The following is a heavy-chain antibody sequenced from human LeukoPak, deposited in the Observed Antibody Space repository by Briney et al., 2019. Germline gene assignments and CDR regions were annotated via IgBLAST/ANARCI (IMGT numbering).Heavy chain of an antibody. CDR3: ARHMNPYDILTGYPDV. J-gene: IGHJ6*04. CDR2: ISSSSYI. CDR1: GFTFSSYS. V-gene: IGHV3-21*01. Sequence: GGSLRLSCAASGFTFSSYSMNWVRQAPGKGLEWVSSISSSSYIYYADSVKGRFTISRDNAKNSLYLQMNSLRAEDTAVYYCARHMNPYDILTGYPDVWGKGTTVTVSS. D-gene: IGHD3-9*01.